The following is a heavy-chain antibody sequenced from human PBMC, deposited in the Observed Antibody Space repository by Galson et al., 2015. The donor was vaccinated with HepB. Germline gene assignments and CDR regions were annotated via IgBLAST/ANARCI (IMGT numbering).Heavy chain of an antibody. D-gene: IGHD4-11*01. CDR1: GFTFSSYS. CDR2: ISSSSSYI. V-gene: IGHV3-21*01. CDR3: VSYPNTVPHAFDI. J-gene: IGHJ3*02. Sequence: SLRLSCAASGFTFSSYSMNWVRQAPGKGLEWVSSISSSSSYIYYADSVKGRFTISRDNAKNSLYLQMNSLRAEDTAVYYCVSYPNTVPHAFDIWGQGTMVTVSS.